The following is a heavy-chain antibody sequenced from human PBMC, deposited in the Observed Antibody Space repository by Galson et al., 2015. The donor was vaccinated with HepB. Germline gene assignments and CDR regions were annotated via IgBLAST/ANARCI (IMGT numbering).Heavy chain of an antibody. Sequence: SVKVSCKASGYTFTSYYMHWVRQAPGQGLEWMGIINPSGGSTSYAQKFQGRVTMTRDTSTSTVYMELSSLRSEDTAVYYCARAVGATEFAFDTWGQGTMVTVSS. V-gene: IGHV1-46*01. D-gene: IGHD1-26*01. J-gene: IGHJ3*02. CDR1: GYTFTSYY. CDR3: ARAVGATEFAFDT. CDR2: INPSGGST.